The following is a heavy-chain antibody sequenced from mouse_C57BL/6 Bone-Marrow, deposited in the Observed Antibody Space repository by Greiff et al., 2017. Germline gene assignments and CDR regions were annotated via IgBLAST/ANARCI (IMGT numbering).Heavy chain of an antibody. CDR1: GYTFTSYW. D-gene: IGHD1-1*01. V-gene: IGHV1-69*01. CDR3: ARDTTVVAPAWFAY. CDR2: IDPSDSYT. J-gene: IGHJ3*01. Sequence: LQQPGAELVMPGASVKLSCKASGYTFTSYWMHWVKQRPGQGLEWIGEIDPSDSYTNYNQKFKGKSTLTVDKSSSTAYMQLSSLTSEDSAVYYCARDTTVVAPAWFAYWGQGTLVTVSA.